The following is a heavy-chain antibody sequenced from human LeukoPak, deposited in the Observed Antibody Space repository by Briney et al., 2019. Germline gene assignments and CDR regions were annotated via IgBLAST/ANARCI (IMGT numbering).Heavy chain of an antibody. CDR3: ARHGDYDFWSGYPDNWFDP. Sequence: SETLSLTCTVSGGSISSYYWSWIRQPPGKGLEWIGYIYYSGSTNYNPSLKSRVTISVDTSKNQFSLKLSSVTAADTAVYYCARHGDYDFWSGYPDNWFDPWGQGTLVTVSS. J-gene: IGHJ5*02. CDR1: GGSISSYY. V-gene: IGHV4-59*08. D-gene: IGHD3-3*01. CDR2: IYYSGST.